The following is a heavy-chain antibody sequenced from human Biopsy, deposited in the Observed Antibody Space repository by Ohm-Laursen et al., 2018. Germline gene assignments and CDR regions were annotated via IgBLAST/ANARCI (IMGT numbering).Heavy chain of an antibody. D-gene: IGHD6-6*01. Sequence: SVKVSCNASGYSFSTYDVNWVRQARGQGLEWMGWMIPNSGKTGYAQRFQGRVTLTMNTSVSTAYMELSGLRSEDTAVYFCARGYSRRVSIFEASIYWFDTWGQGTLVTVSS. CDR2: MIPNSGKT. CDR1: GYSFSTYD. V-gene: IGHV1-8*01. CDR3: ARGYSRRVSIFEASIYWFDT. J-gene: IGHJ5*02.